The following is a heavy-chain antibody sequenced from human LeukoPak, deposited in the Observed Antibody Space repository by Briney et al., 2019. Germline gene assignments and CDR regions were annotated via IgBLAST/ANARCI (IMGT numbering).Heavy chain of an antibody. Sequence: SETLSLTCTVSGGSISSYYWSWIRQPPGKGLEWIGYIYYSGSTNYNPSLKSRVTISVDTSKNQFSLKLSSVTAADTAVYYCARDSWDHRANYYYGMDVWGQGTTVTVSS. CDR1: GGSISSYY. CDR2: IYYSGST. D-gene: IGHD2-15*01. CDR3: ARDSWDHRANYYYGMDV. J-gene: IGHJ6*02. V-gene: IGHV4-59*01.